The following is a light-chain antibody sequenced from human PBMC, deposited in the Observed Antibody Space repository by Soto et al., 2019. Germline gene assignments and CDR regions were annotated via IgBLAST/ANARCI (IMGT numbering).Light chain of an antibody. CDR3: QQYGSSGT. CDR2: GAS. J-gene: IGKJ1*01. CDR1: QSVSNNY. Sequence: EIVLTQSPGTLSLSPGERATLSCRASQSVSNNYLAWYQQKHGQAPRLLVYGASNRATGIPDRFSGSGSGTDFTLTISRLEPEYFAVYYCQQYGSSGTFGQGTKVEIK. V-gene: IGKV3-20*01.